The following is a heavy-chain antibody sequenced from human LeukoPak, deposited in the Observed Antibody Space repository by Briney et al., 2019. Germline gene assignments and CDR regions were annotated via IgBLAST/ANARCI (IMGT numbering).Heavy chain of an antibody. Sequence: GESLKISCKGFGYSFTNYWIGWVRPVPGKGLEWMGIIYPGDSDTRYSPSLQGQVTISADKSISTATLQWSSLKAADTAMYYCARHYGSESLDYWGQGTLVTVSS. V-gene: IGHV5-51*01. CDR2: IYPGDSDT. J-gene: IGHJ4*02. D-gene: IGHD3-10*01. CDR3: ARHYGSESLDY. CDR1: GYSFTNYW.